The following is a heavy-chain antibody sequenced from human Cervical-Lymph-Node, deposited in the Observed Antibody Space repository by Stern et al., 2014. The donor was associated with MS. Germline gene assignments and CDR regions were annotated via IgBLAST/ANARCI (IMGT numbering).Heavy chain of an antibody. CDR2: ISVKGDSS. J-gene: IGHJ6*02. CDR1: GFTFGDYA. V-gene: IGHV3-9*01. Sequence: VQLVESGGGLVQPGAPLRLSCVASGFTFGDYAMPWVRQAPGKGLEWVSCISVKGDSSGYVDSVKVRFTITRDNAKNSMFLQMDRLRPEDSALYYCTKDKDEDYFYYYGLDVWGQGTAVTVSS. CDR3: TKDKDEDYFYYYGLDV. D-gene: IGHD2-15*01.